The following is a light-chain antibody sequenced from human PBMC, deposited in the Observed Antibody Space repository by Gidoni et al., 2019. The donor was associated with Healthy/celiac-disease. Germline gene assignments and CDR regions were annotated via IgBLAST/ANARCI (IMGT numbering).Light chain of an antibody. Sequence: DIHMTQSPSSLSASVGDKVTITCRASQSISSYLNLYQQKPGKAPKLLIYAASSLQSGVPSRFRGSGSGTDFTLTISSLQPEDFATYDCQQSYSTPQAFGQGTKVEIK. CDR2: AAS. CDR1: QSISSY. CDR3: QQSYSTPQA. J-gene: IGKJ1*01. V-gene: IGKV1-39*01.